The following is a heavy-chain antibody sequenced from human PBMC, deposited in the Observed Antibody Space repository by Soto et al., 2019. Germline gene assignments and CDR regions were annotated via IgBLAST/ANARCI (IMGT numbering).Heavy chain of an antibody. V-gene: IGHV3-33*01. Sequence: QVQLAESGGGVVQPGRSLRLSCAASGFTFSSYGMHWVRQAPGKGLEWVALIWYGGSNYYYADSVKGRFTISRDNSKNPLYLQMNSLRAEDTAVYYWARGTGNYYYSMDVWGQGTTVTVSS. CDR2: IWYGGSNY. CDR3: ARGTGNYYYSMDV. CDR1: GFTFSSYG. J-gene: IGHJ6*02.